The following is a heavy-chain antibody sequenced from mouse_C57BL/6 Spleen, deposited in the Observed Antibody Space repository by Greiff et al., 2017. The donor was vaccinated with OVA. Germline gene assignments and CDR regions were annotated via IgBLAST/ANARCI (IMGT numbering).Heavy chain of an antibody. J-gene: IGHJ4*01. Sequence: VHVKQSGGDLVKPGGSLKLSCAASGFTFSSYGMSWVRQTPDKRLEWVATISSGGSYTYYPDSVKGRFTISRDNAKNTLYLQMSSLKSEDTAMYYCARDYYGSSHAMDYWGQGTSVTVSS. CDR1: GFTFSSYG. CDR3: ARDYYGSSHAMDY. D-gene: IGHD1-1*01. CDR2: ISSGGSYT. V-gene: IGHV5-6*01.